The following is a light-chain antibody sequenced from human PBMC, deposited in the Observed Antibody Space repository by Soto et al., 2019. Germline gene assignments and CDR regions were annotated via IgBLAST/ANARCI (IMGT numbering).Light chain of an antibody. V-gene: IGKV3-20*01. CDR3: QQYGSSLWT. Sequence: EIVMTQSPVTLSVSPGERATLSCRASQTVTTDLAWYQQKPGQAPRLVIHGASTRATDFPARFSGSGSGTDFTLTISRLEPEDFAVYYCQQYGSSLWTFGQGTKVDIK. J-gene: IGKJ1*01. CDR1: QTVTTD. CDR2: GAS.